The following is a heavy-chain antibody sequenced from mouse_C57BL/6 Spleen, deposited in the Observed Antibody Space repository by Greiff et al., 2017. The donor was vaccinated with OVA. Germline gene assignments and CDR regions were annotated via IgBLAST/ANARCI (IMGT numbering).Heavy chain of an antibody. CDR3: ARQFYGNYAGFAY. J-gene: IGHJ3*01. Sequence: EVKVVESGGGLVKPGGSLKLSCAASGFTFSSYTMSWVRQTPEKRLEWVATISGGGGNTYYPDSVKGRFTISRDNAKNTLYLQMSSLRSEDTALYYCARQFYGNYAGFAYWGQGTLVTVSA. CDR1: GFTFSSYT. CDR2: ISGGGGNT. D-gene: IGHD2-1*01. V-gene: IGHV5-9*01.